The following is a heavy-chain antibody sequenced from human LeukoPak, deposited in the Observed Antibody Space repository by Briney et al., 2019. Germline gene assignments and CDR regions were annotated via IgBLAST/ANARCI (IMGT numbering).Heavy chain of an antibody. CDR1: GFTFSSYW. CDR3: AIIPRAAAGPSARSPFHY. CDR2: IREDGSEK. J-gene: IGHJ4*02. D-gene: IGHD6-13*01. V-gene: IGHV3-7*01. Sequence: GGSLRLSCAASGFTFSSYWMSWVRQVPGKGLEWVANIREDGSEKHFVDSVKGRFTISRDNSKNTLYLQMNSLRAEDTAVYYCAIIPRAAAGPSARSPFHYWGQGTLVTVSS.